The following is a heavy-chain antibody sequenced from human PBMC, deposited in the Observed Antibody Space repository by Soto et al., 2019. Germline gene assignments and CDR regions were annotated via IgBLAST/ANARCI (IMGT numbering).Heavy chain of an antibody. CDR1: GFTFSSYA. CDR3: AKKRYDYIWGSNVLYYFDY. V-gene: IGHV3-23*01. Sequence: PGGSLRLSCAASGFTFSSYAVSWVRQAPGKGLEWVSAISGSGGSTYYADSVKGRFTISRDNSKNTLYLQMNSLRAEDTAVYYCAKKRYDYIWGSNVLYYFDYWGQGTLVTVSS. J-gene: IGHJ4*02. CDR2: ISGSGGST. D-gene: IGHD3-16*01.